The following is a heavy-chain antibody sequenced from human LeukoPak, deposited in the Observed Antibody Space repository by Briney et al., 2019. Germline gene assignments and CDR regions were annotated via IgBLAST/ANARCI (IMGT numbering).Heavy chain of an antibody. Sequence: ASVKVSCKAPDYTFTSYGFSWVRQAPGQGLEWMGWISTYNGNTNYAQKLQGRVTMTTDTSTSTAYMELRSLRSDDTAVYYCAKTLAADWGQGTLVTVSS. D-gene: IGHD6-25*01. J-gene: IGHJ4*02. V-gene: IGHV1-18*01. CDR3: AKTLAAD. CDR1: DYTFTSYG. CDR2: ISTYNGNT.